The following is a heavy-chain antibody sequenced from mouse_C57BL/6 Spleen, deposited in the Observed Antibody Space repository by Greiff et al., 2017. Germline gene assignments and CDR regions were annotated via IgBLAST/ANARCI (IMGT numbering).Heavy chain of an antibody. D-gene: IGHD2-3*01. Sequence: VQLLESGAELARPGASVKLSCKASGYTFTSYGISWVKQRTGQGLEWIGEIYPRSGNTYYNEKFKGKATLTADKSSSAAYMELRSLTSEDAAVYFCARSEGYYVAYWGQGTLVTVSA. J-gene: IGHJ3*01. CDR2: IYPRSGNT. CDR3: ARSEGYYVAY. CDR1: GYTFTSYG. V-gene: IGHV1-81*01.